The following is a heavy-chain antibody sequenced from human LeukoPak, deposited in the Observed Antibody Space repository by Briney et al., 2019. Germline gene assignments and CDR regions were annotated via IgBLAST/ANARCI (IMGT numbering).Heavy chain of an antibody. J-gene: IGHJ4*02. D-gene: IGHD2-21*01. Sequence: GASVKVSCKASGYTFTSYGISWVRQAPGQGLEWMGWINPHSGGTDYAQKFQGRVTMTRDTSINTAYMELTRLRSDDTAVYHCARLCGGDCYSGLDYWGQGTLVTVSS. CDR2: INPHSGGT. CDR3: ARLCGGDCYSGLDY. CDR1: GYTFTSYG. V-gene: IGHV1-2*02.